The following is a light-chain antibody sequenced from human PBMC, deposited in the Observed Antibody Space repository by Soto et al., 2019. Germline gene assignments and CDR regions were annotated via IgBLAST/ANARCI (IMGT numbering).Light chain of an antibody. CDR1: SSDVGGYNF. J-gene: IGLJ1*01. CDR2: DVT. V-gene: IGLV2-14*01. CDR3: LSYSSSTSPYV. Sequence: QSALTQPASVSGSPDQSITISCTGTSSDVGGYNFVSWYQQHPGKAPKLMIYDVTNRPSGVSNRFSGSKSGNTASLTISGLQAEDEADYYCLSYSSSTSPYVLGTGTKVTVL.